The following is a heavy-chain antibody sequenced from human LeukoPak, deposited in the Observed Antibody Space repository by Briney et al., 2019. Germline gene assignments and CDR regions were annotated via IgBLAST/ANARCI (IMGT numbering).Heavy chain of an antibody. D-gene: IGHD6-13*01. CDR1: GGTFSSYA. Sequence: ASVKVSCKASGGTFSSYAISWVRQAPGQGLEWMGGIIPIFGTANYAQKFQGRVTITADESTSTAYMELSSLRSGDTAVYYCAREGSAGTWYFDPWGRGTLVTVSS. J-gene: IGHJ2*01. CDR3: AREGSAGTWYFDP. CDR2: IIPIFGTA. V-gene: IGHV1-69*01.